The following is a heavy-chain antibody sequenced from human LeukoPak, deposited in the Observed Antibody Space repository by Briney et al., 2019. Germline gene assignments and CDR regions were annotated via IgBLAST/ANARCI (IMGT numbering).Heavy chain of an antibody. CDR1: GGPISSYY. Sequence: SETLSLTCTVSGGPISSYYWSWIRQPPGKGLEWIGYIYTSGSTNYNPSLKSRVTISVDTSKNQFSLKLSSVTAADTAVYYCARLTTVTTFWYYYYYMDVWGKGTTVTVSS. D-gene: IGHD4-11*01. CDR2: IYTSGST. V-gene: IGHV4-4*09. J-gene: IGHJ6*03. CDR3: ARLTTVTTFWYYYYYMDV.